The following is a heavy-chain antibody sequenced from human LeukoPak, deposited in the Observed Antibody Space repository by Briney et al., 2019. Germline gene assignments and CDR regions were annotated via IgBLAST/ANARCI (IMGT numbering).Heavy chain of an antibody. J-gene: IGHJ5*01. Sequence: PGGSLRLSCAASGFTFDTYGMTWVRQAPGKGLGWVSGITGGGGSTYYAGSVKGRFTISRDNSKNMLFLQMNSLRAEDTGTYFCAKYFDSWSGYNNWFDSWGQGALVTVSS. V-gene: IGHV3-23*01. CDR1: GFTFDTYG. CDR2: ITGGGGST. D-gene: IGHD3-3*01. CDR3: AKYFDSWSGYNNWFDS.